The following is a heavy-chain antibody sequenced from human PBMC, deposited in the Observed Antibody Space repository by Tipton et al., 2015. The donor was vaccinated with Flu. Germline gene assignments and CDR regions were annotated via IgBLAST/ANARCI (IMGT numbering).Heavy chain of an antibody. Sequence: LRLSCSVSGDSMTSSRYYWGWIRQPPGKGLEWIGSIFHSGSTYYNPSLKSRVTISVDTSKNQFSLKLISVTAAGTAVYYCARVSPGVESWFDPWGQGTLVTVS. D-gene: IGHD3-3*01. V-gene: IGHV4-39*07. J-gene: IGHJ5*02. CDR3: ARVSPGVESWFDP. CDR1: GDSMTSSRYY. CDR2: IFHSGST.